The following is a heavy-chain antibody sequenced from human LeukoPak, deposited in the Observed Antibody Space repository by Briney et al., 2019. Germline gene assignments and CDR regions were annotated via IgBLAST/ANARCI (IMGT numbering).Heavy chain of an antibody. J-gene: IGHJ2*01. D-gene: IGHD6-13*01. Sequence: TGGSLRLSCAASGFTFSSYAMHCVRQAPGKWHEWVAVISYDGSNKYYADSVKGRSTISRDNSKNTLYLQMRSLRAEDTAVYYCARDRSRYSSSWYVGYFDLWGRGTLVTVSS. CDR1: GFTFSSYA. CDR2: ISYDGSNK. V-gene: IGHV3-30*15. CDR3: ARDRSRYSSSWYVGYFDL.